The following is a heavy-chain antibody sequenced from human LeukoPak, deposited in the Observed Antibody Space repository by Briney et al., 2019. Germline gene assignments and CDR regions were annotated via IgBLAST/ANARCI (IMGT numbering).Heavy chain of an antibody. Sequence: PGGSLRLSCAASGFTFSSYSMNWVRQAPGKGLEWVSSISSSSSYIYYADSVKGRFTISRDNAKNTLYLQMNSLRAEDTAVYYCAKDRNSGSLSLSAEYFQHWGQGTLVTVSS. V-gene: IGHV3-21*01. CDR2: ISSSSSYI. CDR1: GFTFSSYS. CDR3: AKDRNSGSLSLSAEYFQH. J-gene: IGHJ1*01. D-gene: IGHD1-26*01.